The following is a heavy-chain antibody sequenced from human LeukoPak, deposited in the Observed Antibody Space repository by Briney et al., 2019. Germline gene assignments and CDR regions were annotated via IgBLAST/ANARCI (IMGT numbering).Heavy chain of an antibody. CDR3: AKGRYCTNGVCYGYFDY. J-gene: IGHJ4*02. D-gene: IGHD2-8*01. CDR2: ISGSGGST. Sequence: PGGSLRLSCAASGFTFSSYAMSWVRQAPGKGLEWVSAISGSGGSTYYADSVKGRFTISRDNSKNTLYLQMNSLRAEDTVVYYCAKGRYCTNGVCYGYFDYWGQGTLVTVSS. CDR1: GFTFSSYA. V-gene: IGHV3-23*01.